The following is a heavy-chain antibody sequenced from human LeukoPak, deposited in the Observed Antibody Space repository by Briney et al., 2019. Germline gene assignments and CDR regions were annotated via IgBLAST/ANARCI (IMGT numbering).Heavy chain of an antibody. Sequence: SETLSLTCTVSGGSISSYYWSWIRQPPGKGLEWIGNIYDRGSTKYNLSLKSRVTISVDTSKNQFSLRLSSVTAADTAVYYCARGRTFDNWGQGTLVTVSS. CDR1: GGSISSYY. CDR2: IYDRGST. V-gene: IGHV4-59*01. CDR3: ARGRTFDN. J-gene: IGHJ4*02.